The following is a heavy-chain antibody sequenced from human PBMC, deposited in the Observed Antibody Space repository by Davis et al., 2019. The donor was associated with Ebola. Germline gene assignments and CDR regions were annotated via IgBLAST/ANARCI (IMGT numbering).Heavy chain of an antibody. Sequence: ASVKVSCKASGHAFTTYALNWVRQAPGQGLEWMGRINPNSGGTNYAQKFQGRVTMTRDTSISTAYMELSRLRSDDTAVYYCAGYYGSGSYPEPDAFDIWGQGTMVTVSS. CDR2: INPNSGGT. V-gene: IGHV1-2*06. CDR1: GHAFTTYA. CDR3: AGYYGSGSYPEPDAFDI. J-gene: IGHJ3*02. D-gene: IGHD3-10*01.